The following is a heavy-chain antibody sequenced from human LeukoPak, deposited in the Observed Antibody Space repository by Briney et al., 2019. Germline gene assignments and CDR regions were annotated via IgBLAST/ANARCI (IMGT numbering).Heavy chain of an antibody. CDR2: FSGGGDST. V-gene: IGHV3-23*01. Sequence: PGGSLRLSCAASGFPFTYYALTWVRQAPGIGLEWVSAFSGGGDSTYYADSVKGRFTISRDNSKNTLYLQMNTLRADDTDIYYCAKTNRYFRSWYDYWGQGTLVTVSS. CDR1: GFPFTYYA. CDR3: AKTNRYFRSWYDY. D-gene: IGHD6-13*01. J-gene: IGHJ4*02.